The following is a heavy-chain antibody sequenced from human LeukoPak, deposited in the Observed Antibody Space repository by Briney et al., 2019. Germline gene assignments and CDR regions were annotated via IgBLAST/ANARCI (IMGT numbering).Heavy chain of an antibody. D-gene: IGHD3-10*01. Sequence: GSLRLSCAASGFTFSSYWMHWVRQAPGKGLVWVSRINSDGSSTSYADSVKGRFTISRDNAKNSLYLQMNSLRAEDTAVYYCASWSGRFGELFNWFDPWGQGTLVTVSS. V-gene: IGHV3-74*01. CDR1: GFTFSSYW. CDR2: INSDGSST. CDR3: ASWSGRFGELFNWFDP. J-gene: IGHJ5*02.